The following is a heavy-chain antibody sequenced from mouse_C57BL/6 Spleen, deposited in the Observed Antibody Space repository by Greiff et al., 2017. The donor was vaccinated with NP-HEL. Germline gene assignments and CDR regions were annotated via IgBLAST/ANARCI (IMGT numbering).Heavy chain of an antibody. CDR1: GYSFTGYY. J-gene: IGHJ2*01. Sequence: VQLQLSGPELVKPGASVKISCKASGYSFTGYYMNWVKQSPEKSLEWIGEINPSTGGTTYNQKFKAKATLTVDKSSSTAYMQLKSLTSEDSAVYYCARRGTVVAPYFYYWGQGTTLTVSS. D-gene: IGHD1-1*01. CDR3: ARRGTVVAPYFYY. V-gene: IGHV1-42*01. CDR2: INPSTGGT.